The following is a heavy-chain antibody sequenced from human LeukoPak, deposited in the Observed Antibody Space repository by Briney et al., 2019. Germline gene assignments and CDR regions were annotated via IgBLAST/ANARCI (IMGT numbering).Heavy chain of an antibody. CDR3: LVTTRSRGFDY. CDR1: GFTFSSYW. V-gene: IGHV3-7*01. Sequence: GGSLRLSCAASGFTFSSYWMSWVRQAPGKGLEWVANIRQDGSVQNYVDSVKGRFTISRDNPRNSVYLQMSSLRVEDTAVYYCLVTTRSRGFDYWGQGTLVTVSS. D-gene: IGHD1/OR15-1a*01. J-gene: IGHJ4*02. CDR2: IRQDGSVQ.